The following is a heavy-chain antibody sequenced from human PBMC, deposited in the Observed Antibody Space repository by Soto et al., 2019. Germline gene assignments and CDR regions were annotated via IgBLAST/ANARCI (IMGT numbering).Heavy chain of an antibody. CDR3: ARLTSFYYSYGMDV. CDR1: GGSISSGDYY. J-gene: IGHJ6*02. Sequence: QVQLQESGPGLVKPSQTLSLTCTVSGGSISSGDYYWSWIRQPPGKGLEWIGYIYYSGSTYYNPSLKSRFTIAVDTSTNPFSLRLSSVTAADTAVYYCARLTSFYYSYGMDVWGQGTTVTVSS. CDR2: IYYSGST. D-gene: IGHD2-2*01. V-gene: IGHV4-30-4*01.